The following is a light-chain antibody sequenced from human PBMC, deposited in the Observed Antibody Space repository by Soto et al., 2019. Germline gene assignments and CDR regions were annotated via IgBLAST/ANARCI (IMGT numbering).Light chain of an antibody. Sequence: EIVLTQSPATLSLSPGERATLSCRASQTINNSLSWYQHQPGQAHRLLIYDASTRATGIPARFSGSGSGTDFTLPISSLEPEDFETYFCQQRGNWPHFGQGTRLEIK. CDR2: DAS. CDR3: QQRGNWPH. CDR1: QTINNS. V-gene: IGKV3-11*01. J-gene: IGKJ5*01.